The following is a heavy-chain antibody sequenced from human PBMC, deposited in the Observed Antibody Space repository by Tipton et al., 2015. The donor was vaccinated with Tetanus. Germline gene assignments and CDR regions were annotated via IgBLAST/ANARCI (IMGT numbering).Heavy chain of an antibody. V-gene: IGHV3-9*01. CDR2: ISWSSGSI. D-gene: IGHD5-18*01. Sequence: QLVQSGGGLVQPGRSLRLSCAASGFTFDDYAMHWVRQAPGKGLEWVSGISWSSGSIGYADSVKGRFTISRDNAKNSLYLQMNSLRAEDTALYYCAKASPYSGKAYRRDTAMVMDYFDYWGQGTLVTVSS. CDR3: AKASPYSGKAYRRDTAMVMDYFDY. CDR1: GFTFDDYA. J-gene: IGHJ4*02.